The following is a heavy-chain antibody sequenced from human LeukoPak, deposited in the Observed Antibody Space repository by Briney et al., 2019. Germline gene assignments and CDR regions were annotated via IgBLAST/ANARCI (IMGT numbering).Heavy chain of an antibody. CDR2: IYYSGST. Sequence: SETLSLTCTVSGGSISSYYWSWIRQPPGKGLEWIGYIYYSGSTNYNPSLKSQVTISVDTSKNQFSLKLSSVTAADTAVYYCARVHCSGGSCYSLDYYYYYGMDVWGKGTTVTVSS. D-gene: IGHD2-15*01. J-gene: IGHJ6*04. V-gene: IGHV4-59*01. CDR1: GGSISSYY. CDR3: ARVHCSGGSCYSLDYYYYYGMDV.